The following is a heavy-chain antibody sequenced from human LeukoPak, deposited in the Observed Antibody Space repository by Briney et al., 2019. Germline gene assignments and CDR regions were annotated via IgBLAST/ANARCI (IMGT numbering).Heavy chain of an antibody. D-gene: IGHD1-26*01. Sequence: GGSLRLSCAASGFTFSSYSMNWVRQAPGKGLEWVSYISSSSSTIYYADSVKGRFTISRDNAKNSLFLQMNSLRAEDTAVYYCARDVYGGSYYFDYWGQGSLVTVSS. CDR3: ARDVYGGSYYFDY. CDR2: ISSSSSTI. V-gene: IGHV3-48*04. J-gene: IGHJ4*02. CDR1: GFTFSSYS.